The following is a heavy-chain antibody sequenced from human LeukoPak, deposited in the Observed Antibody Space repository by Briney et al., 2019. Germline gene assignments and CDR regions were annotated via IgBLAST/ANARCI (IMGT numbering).Heavy chain of an antibody. CDR1: GYTFTSYY. CDR2: INPSGGST. V-gene: IGHV1-46*01. J-gene: IGHJ3*02. D-gene: IGHD3-22*01. CDR3: ARGHYYDSSGLFSFGI. Sequence: ASVKVSCRASGYTFTSYYMHWVRQAPGQGLEWMGIINPSGGSTSYAQKFQGRVTMTRDMSTSTVYMELSSLRSEDTAVYYCARGHYYDSSGLFSFGIWGQGTMVTVSS.